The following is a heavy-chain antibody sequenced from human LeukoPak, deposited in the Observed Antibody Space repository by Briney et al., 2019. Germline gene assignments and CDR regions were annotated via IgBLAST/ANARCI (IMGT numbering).Heavy chain of an antibody. Sequence: SETLSLTCTVSGGSISSYYWSWIRQPPGKGLEWIGYIYYSGSTNYNPSLKSRVTISVDTSKNQISLKLSSVTAADTAVYYCARHIFTVGPFDYWGQGTLVTVSS. CDR1: GGSISSYY. J-gene: IGHJ4*02. D-gene: IGHD4-23*01. V-gene: IGHV4-59*08. CDR3: ARHIFTVGPFDY. CDR2: IYYSGST.